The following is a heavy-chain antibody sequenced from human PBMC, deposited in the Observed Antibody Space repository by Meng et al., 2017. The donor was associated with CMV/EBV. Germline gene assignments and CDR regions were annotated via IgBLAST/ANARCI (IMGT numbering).Heavy chain of an antibody. Sequence: ASVQVSCKASGYTFTSYDINWVRQATGQGLEWMGWMNPNSGNTGYAQKFQGRVTITRNTSISTAYMELSSLRSEDTAVYYCARRSVVVPAAPWTYYDFWSGYYTEGYYYYGMDVWGQGTTVTVSS. J-gene: IGHJ6*02. D-gene: IGHD3-3*01. V-gene: IGHV1-8*03. CDR3: ARRSVVVPAAPWTYYDFWSGYYTEGYYYYGMDV. CDR2: MNPNSGNT. CDR1: GYTFTSYD.